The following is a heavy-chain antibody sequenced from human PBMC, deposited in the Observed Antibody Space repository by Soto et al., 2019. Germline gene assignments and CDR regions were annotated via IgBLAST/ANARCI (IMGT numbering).Heavy chain of an antibody. Sequence: ASVKVSCKASGYTFTSYYMHWVRQAPGQGLEWMGIINPSGGSTSYAQKFQGRVTMTRDTSTSTVYMELSSLRSEDTAVYYCVRDRSVSYYYDSSGYSRGNWFDPWGQGTLVTVSS. CDR2: INPSGGST. J-gene: IGHJ5*02. CDR1: GYTFTSYY. D-gene: IGHD3-22*01. CDR3: VRDRSVSYYYDSSGYSRGNWFDP. V-gene: IGHV1-46*01.